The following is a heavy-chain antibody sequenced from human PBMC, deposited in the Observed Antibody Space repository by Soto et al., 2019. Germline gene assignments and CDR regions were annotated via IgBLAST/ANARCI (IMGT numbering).Heavy chain of an antibody. J-gene: IGHJ4*02. CDR3: ARPRDYGDSGYFDY. D-gene: IGHD4-17*01. V-gene: IGHV1-69*02. Sequence: ASVKVSCKASGGTFSSYTISWVRQAPGQGLEWMGRIIPILGIANYAQKFQGRVTITADKSTSTAYMELSSLRSEDTAVYYCARPRDYGDSGYFDYWGQGTLVTVSS. CDR2: IIPILGIA. CDR1: GGTFSSYT.